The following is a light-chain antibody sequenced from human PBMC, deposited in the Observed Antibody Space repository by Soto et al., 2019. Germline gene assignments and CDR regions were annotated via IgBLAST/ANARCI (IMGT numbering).Light chain of an antibody. J-gene: IGKJ4*01. CDR2: GAS. Sequence: DIVMMQSPATLSVAPGERVTFSCRASQGVSRKLAWYQHKPGQAPRLLISGASTGATGIPARFSGSGSGTEFTHTISSLQSEDCAIYYCQQYHTWPITFGGGTKVDIK. CDR3: QQYHTWPIT. V-gene: IGKV3-15*01. CDR1: QGVSRK.